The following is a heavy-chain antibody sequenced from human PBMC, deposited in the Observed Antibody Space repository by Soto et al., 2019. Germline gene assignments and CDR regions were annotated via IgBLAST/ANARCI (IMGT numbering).Heavy chain of an antibody. CDR3: ARVPTNNGFFDY. Sequence: SVKVSCKASGGTFSSYAISWVRQAPGQGLEWRGGIIPIFGTANYAQKFQGRVTITADESTSTAYMELSSLRSEDTAVYYCARVPTNNGFFDYWGQGTLVTGSS. V-gene: IGHV1-69*13. CDR1: GGTFSSYA. D-gene: IGHD2-8*01. J-gene: IGHJ4*02. CDR2: IIPIFGTA.